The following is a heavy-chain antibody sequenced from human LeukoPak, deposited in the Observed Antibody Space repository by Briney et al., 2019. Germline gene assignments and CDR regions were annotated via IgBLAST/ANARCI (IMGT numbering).Heavy chain of an antibody. CDR3: ARGRAGCYFDY. CDR2: IDSDGSIT. Sequence: GGSLRLSCVASGFTFKNYWMHWVRQAPGKGLVWVSRIDSDGSITIYADSVKGRFTISRDNAKDTLFLQMNSLRADDTAVYYCARGRAGCYFDYWGWGTLVTVSS. CDR1: GFTFKNYW. D-gene: IGHD6-19*01. V-gene: IGHV3-74*01. J-gene: IGHJ4*02.